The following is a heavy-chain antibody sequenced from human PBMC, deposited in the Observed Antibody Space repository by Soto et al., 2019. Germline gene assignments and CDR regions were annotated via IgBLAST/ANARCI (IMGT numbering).Heavy chain of an antibody. D-gene: IGHD6-13*01. CDR3: ARDLGYRSSWYGGYYYGMDV. CDR2: IWYDGSNK. Sequence: QVQLVESGGGVVQPGRSLRLSCAASGFTFSSYGMHWVRQAPGKGLEWVAVIWYDGSNKYYADSVKGRFTISRDNSKNTLYLQMNSLRAEDKAVDYCARDLGYRSSWYGGYYYGMDVWGQGTTVTVSS. J-gene: IGHJ6*02. V-gene: IGHV3-33*01. CDR1: GFTFSSYG.